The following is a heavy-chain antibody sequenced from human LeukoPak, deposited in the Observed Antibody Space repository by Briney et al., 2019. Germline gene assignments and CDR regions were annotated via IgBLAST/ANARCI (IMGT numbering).Heavy chain of an antibody. J-gene: IGHJ4*02. CDR3: AKAHSSTWWAYDY. D-gene: IGHD6-13*01. CDR2: ITGSGGST. CDR1: GFTFSSYV. Sequence: GGSLRLSCAASGFTFSSYVMSWVRQAPGKGLEWVSAITGSGGSTYYADSVKGRFTISRDNSKNTLYLQMNSLRAEDRAVYYCAKAHSSTWWAYDYWGQGTLVTVSS. V-gene: IGHV3-23*01.